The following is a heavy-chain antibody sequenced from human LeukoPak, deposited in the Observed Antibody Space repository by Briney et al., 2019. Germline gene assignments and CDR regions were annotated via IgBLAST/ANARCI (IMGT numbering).Heavy chain of an antibody. CDR1: GGSISSSNW. Sequence: TPSETLSLTCAVSGGSISSSNWWSWVRQPPGKGLEWIGEIYHSGSTNYNPSLKSRVTISVDTSKNQFSLKLSSVTAADTAVYYCASGAVAGPFDYWGQGTLVTVSS. CDR2: IYHSGST. CDR3: ASGAVAGPFDY. V-gene: IGHV4-4*02. J-gene: IGHJ4*02. D-gene: IGHD6-19*01.